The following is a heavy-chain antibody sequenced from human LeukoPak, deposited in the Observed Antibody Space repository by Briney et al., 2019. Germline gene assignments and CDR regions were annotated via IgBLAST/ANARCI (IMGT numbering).Heavy chain of an antibody. CDR3: ARVGNHYDILTGYSHY. D-gene: IGHD3-9*01. V-gene: IGHV1-18*01. J-gene: IGHJ4*02. Sequence: ASVKVSCKASGYTFTSYGISWVRQAPGQGLEWMGWISAYNGNTNYAQKLQGRVTMTTDTSTSTAYMELRSLRSDGTAVYYCARVGNHYDILTGYSHYWGQGTLVTVSS. CDR1: GYTFTSYG. CDR2: ISAYNGNT.